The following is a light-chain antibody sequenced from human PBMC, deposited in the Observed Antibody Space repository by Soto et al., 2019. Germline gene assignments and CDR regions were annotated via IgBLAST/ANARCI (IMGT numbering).Light chain of an antibody. Sequence: VLTQSPGTLSLSPGERATLSCRASQSVSGSYLAWYQQKPGQAPRLLIYGASSRATGIPDRFSGSGSGTEFTHTISRLEPEDFAVYYCQQYDSFLTFGPGTKVDIK. CDR3: QQYDSFLT. CDR2: GAS. J-gene: IGKJ3*01. V-gene: IGKV3-20*01. CDR1: QSVSGSY.